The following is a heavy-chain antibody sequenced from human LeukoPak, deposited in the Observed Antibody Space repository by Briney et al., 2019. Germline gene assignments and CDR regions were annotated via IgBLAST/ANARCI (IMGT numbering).Heavy chain of an antibody. Sequence: ASVKVSCKASGYTFTSYAVHWVRQAPGQRLEWMGWVTTGNGNTMYSQKFQGRVTFTRDTSASTAYMDLRGLRSEDTAVYYCTTVDYGDYWGQGTLVTVSS. CDR2: VTTGNGNT. CDR3: TTVDYGDY. V-gene: IGHV1-3*04. J-gene: IGHJ4*02. CDR1: GYTFTSYA.